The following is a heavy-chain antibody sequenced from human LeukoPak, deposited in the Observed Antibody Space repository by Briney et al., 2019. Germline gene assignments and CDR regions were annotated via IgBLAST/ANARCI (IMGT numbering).Heavy chain of an antibody. D-gene: IGHD3-3*01. Sequence: GGSLRLSCAASGFTFSSYAMHWVRQAPGKGLEYVSAISSNGGSTYYANSVKGRFTISRDNSKNTLYLQMGSLRAEDMAVYYCVRGARRVVIYNWFDPWGQGTLVTVSS. J-gene: IGHJ5*02. CDR2: ISSNGGST. CDR3: VRGARRVVIYNWFDP. CDR1: GFTFSSYA. V-gene: IGHV3-64*01.